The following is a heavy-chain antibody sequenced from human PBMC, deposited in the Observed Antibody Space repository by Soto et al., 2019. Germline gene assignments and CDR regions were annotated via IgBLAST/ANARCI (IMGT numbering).Heavy chain of an antibody. CDR2: IWYDGSNK. Sequence: QVQLVESGGGVVQPGRSLRLSCAASGFTFSSYGMHWVRQAPGKGLEWVAVIWYDGSNKYYADSVKGRFTISRDNSKNTLYLQMNSLRAEDTAVYYCAREPGLWIVYYFDYWGQGTLVTVSS. CDR1: GFTFSSYG. CDR3: AREPGLWIVYYFDY. J-gene: IGHJ4*02. D-gene: IGHD5-12*01. V-gene: IGHV3-33*01.